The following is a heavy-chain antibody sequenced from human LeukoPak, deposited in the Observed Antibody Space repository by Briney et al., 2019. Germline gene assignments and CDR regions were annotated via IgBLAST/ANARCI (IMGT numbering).Heavy chain of an antibody. Sequence: ASVKVSCKASGYTFISYGISWVRQAHGQGLEWMGWISAYNGNTNYAQKLQGRVTMTTDTSTSTAYMELRSLRSDDTAVYYCARAPLSITMVRGTLGYWGQGTLVTVSS. CDR1: GYTFISYG. CDR2: ISAYNGNT. D-gene: IGHD3-10*01. V-gene: IGHV1-18*01. CDR3: ARAPLSITMVRGTLGY. J-gene: IGHJ4*02.